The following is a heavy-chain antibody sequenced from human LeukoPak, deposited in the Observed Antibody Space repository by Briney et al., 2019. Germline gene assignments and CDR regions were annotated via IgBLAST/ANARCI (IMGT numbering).Heavy chain of an antibody. CDR3: ARAITMIDAFDI. V-gene: IGHV4-59*01. CDR2: IYYSGST. D-gene: IGHD3-22*01. J-gene: IGHJ3*02. Sequence: SETLSLTCTVSGGSISSYYWSWIRQPPGKGLEWIGYIYYSGSTNYNPSLKSRVTISVDTSKNQSSLKLSSVTAADTAVYYCARAITMIDAFDIWGQGTMVTVSS. CDR1: GGSISSYY.